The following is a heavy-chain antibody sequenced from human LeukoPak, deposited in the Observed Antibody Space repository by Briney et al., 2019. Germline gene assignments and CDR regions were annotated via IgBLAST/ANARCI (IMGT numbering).Heavy chain of an antibody. J-gene: IGHJ4*02. V-gene: IGHV4-61*08. Sequence: SETLSLTCTVSGGSVSSGGHYWSWIRQPPGKGLEWIGYMYNSGTPTYSPTLKSRVTMSADTSKNQFSLNLSSVTAADTAVYYCARAPAAGTGPDYWGQGTLVTVSS. D-gene: IGHD6-13*01. CDR1: GGSVSSGGHY. CDR2: MYNSGTP. CDR3: ARAPAAGTGPDY.